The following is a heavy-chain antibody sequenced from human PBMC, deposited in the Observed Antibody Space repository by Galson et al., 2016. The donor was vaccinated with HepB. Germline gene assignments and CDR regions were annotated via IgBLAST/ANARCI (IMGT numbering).Heavy chain of an antibody. Sequence: ETLSLTCTVSGASISGSEYYWGWIRQPPGRGLEWIGSIYYTENTYYNPSLQSRVTISVDTSKNQFSLRLNSVTAADTGVYYCATGIVVAGKYYYYYMDVWGKGTTVTVSS. J-gene: IGHJ6*03. CDR3: ATGIVVAGKYYYYYMDV. CDR1: GASISGSEYY. D-gene: IGHD6-19*01. V-gene: IGHV4-39*01. CDR2: IYYTENT.